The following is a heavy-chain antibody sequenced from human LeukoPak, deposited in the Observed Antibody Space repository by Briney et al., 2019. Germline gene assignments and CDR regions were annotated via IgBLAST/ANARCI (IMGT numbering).Heavy chain of an antibody. Sequence: ASVKVSCKASGYTFTGYYMHWVRQAPGQGLAWMGWINPNSGGTNYAQKFQGRVTMTRDTSISTAYMELSRLRSDDTAVYYCARGSAGLIVVVVAASYNWFDPWGQGTLVTVPS. J-gene: IGHJ5*02. CDR1: GYTFTGYY. CDR3: ARGSAGLIVVVVAASYNWFDP. CDR2: INPNSGGT. V-gene: IGHV1-2*02. D-gene: IGHD2-15*01.